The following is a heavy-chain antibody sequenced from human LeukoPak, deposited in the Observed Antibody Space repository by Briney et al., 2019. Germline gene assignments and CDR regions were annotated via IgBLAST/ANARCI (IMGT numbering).Heavy chain of an antibody. V-gene: IGHV4-59*01. CDR3: ASSWLRDDAFDI. J-gene: IGHJ3*02. D-gene: IGHD5-12*01. Sequence: SETLSLTCTLSSGSISSYYWSWIRQPPGKGLEWIWYTYYSGSHNYNPSLKSRVTISVDTSKNQFSLKRSSVTAADAAVYYCASSWLRDDAFDIWGQGTMVTVSS. CDR2: TYYSGSH. CDR1: SGSISSYY.